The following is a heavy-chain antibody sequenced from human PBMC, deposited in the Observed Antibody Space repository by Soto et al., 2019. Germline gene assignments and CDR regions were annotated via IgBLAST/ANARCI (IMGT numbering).Heavy chain of an antibody. CDR3: ARISYPALQGAFDI. J-gene: IGHJ3*02. CDR2: INHYNGNT. Sequence: QGHLEQAGGEVKKPGASVQVSCRALDYTFITYGLSWVRQAPGQGLEWMGLINHYNGNTVYAQKFQGRVTMTRDTSTDTAYMELRSLRFNDTAVYYCARISYPALQGAFDIWGHGTMVTVSS. D-gene: IGHD3-3*01. V-gene: IGHV1-18*04. CDR1: DYTFITYG.